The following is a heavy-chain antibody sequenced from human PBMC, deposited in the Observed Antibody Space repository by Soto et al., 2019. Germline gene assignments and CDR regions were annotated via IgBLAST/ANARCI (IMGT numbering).Heavy chain of an antibody. CDR2: IYPGDSDT. D-gene: IGHD1-26*01. CDR3: ARYSGSYWHYLDF. J-gene: IGHJ4*02. Sequence: GASLKISCKGSGYSFASHWVAWVRQMLEKGLEWIGTIYPGDSDTKYSSAFRGHVTISADTSVSTAYLQWRSLEATDSAIYYCARYSGSYWHYLDFWGQGTLVTVS. CDR1: GYSFASHW. V-gene: IGHV5-51*01.